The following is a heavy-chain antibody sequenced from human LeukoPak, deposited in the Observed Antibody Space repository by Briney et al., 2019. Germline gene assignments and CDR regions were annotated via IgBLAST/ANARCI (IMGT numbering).Heavy chain of an antibody. CDR1: GYTFTTYY. Sequence: ASVKVSCKASGYTFTTYYVHWVRQAPGQGLEWMGIINPSGGSTTYAQKFRGRVTITADESTSTAYMELSSLRSEDTAVYYCAREKERGTYYYDSSGSYYFDYWGQGTLVTVSS. V-gene: IGHV1-46*01. J-gene: IGHJ4*02. CDR3: AREKERGTYYYDSSGSYYFDY. CDR2: INPSGGST. D-gene: IGHD3-22*01.